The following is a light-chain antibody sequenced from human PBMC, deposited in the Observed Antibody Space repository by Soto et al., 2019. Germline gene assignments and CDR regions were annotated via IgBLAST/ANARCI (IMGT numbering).Light chain of an antibody. V-gene: IGKV3-20*01. CDR3: QQYGGSMT. Sequence: EIVLTQSPGTLSLSPGDRATLSCRASQSLSSGYLAWYQQRPGQAPRLLIYGASTRATGIPDRFSGSGSGTDFTLTISRLDPEDFAVYYCQQYGGSMTFGQGTRLEIE. CDR2: GAS. J-gene: IGKJ5*01. CDR1: QSLSSGY.